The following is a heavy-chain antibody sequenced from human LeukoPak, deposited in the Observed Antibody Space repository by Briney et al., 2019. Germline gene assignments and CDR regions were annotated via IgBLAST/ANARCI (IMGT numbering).Heavy chain of an antibody. CDR2: IYFGGTT. CDR3: ARHRSDTGDKKGVNWFDP. J-gene: IGHJ5*02. Sequence: SETLSLTCSVSGGSIKNYYWSWIRQPPGKGLEWLGNIYFGGTTDYNPSLKSRLTISVDTFKNQLSLNLQSVAAADTATYYCARHRSDTGDKKGVNWFDPWDQGTLVTVSS. V-gene: IGHV4-59*01. D-gene: IGHD4-23*01. CDR1: GGSIKNYY.